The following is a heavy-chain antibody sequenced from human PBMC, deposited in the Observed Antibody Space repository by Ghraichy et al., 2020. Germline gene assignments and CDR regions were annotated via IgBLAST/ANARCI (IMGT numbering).Heavy chain of an antibody. CDR1: GFTFSNYA. D-gene: IGHD5-24*01. CDR3: AKVSTTTVPRCFDY. V-gene: IGHV3-23*01. Sequence: GSLRLSCAASGFTFSNYAMTWVRQAPGKGLDWVSAIVDSGATTYYADSVKGRFTISRDNSGNILYLQMNSLRVDDTAVYYCAKVSTTTVPRCFDYWGQGTLVTVSS. J-gene: IGHJ4*02. CDR2: IVDSGATT.